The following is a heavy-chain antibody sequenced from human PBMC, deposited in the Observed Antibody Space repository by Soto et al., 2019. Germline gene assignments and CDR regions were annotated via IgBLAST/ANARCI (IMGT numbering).Heavy chain of an antibody. V-gene: IGHV3-21*01. J-gene: IGHJ6*03. CDR3: ARDPYYCSGGSCREYYMDV. D-gene: IGHD2-15*01. CDR1: GFTFSSYS. Sequence: TGGSLRLSCAASGFTFSSYSMNWVRQAPGKGLEWVSSISSSSSYIYYADSVKGRFTISRDNAKNSLYLQMNSLRAEDTAVYYCARDPYYCSGGSCREYYMDVWGKGTTVTVSS. CDR2: ISSSSSYI.